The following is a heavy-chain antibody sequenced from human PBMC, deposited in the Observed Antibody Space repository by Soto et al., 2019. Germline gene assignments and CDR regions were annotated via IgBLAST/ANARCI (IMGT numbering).Heavy chain of an antibody. D-gene: IGHD5-12*01. Sequence: ASVKVSCKASGYTFTSYAMLWVRQAPGQRLEWMGWINAGNGNTKYSQKFQGRVTTTRDTSASTAYMELSSLRSEDTAVYYCAKDSSTAVYSGYDTYFDYWGQGTLVTVSS. J-gene: IGHJ4*02. CDR2: INAGNGNT. CDR3: AKDSSTAVYSGYDTYFDY. V-gene: IGHV1-3*01. CDR1: GYTFTSYA.